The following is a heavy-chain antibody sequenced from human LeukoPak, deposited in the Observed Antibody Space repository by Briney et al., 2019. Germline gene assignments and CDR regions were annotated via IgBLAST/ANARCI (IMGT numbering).Heavy chain of an antibody. D-gene: IGHD2-2*01. J-gene: IGHJ4*02. CDR3: ARGDIVVVAAADY. CDR2: ISAYNGNT. V-gene: IGHV1-18*01. Sequence: VSVKVSCKASGYTFTSYGISWVRQAPGQGLEWMGWISAYNGNTDFAQRLQGRVTMTTDTSTSTAYMELRSLRPDDTAVYYCARGDIVVVAAADYWGQGTLVTVTS. CDR1: GYTFTSYG.